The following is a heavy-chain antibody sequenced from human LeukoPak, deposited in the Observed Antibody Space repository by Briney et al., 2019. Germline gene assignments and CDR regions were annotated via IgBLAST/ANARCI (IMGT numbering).Heavy chain of an antibody. CDR2: IYTSGSP. CDR3: AAENEVSAFDI. V-gene: IGHV4-61*02. D-gene: IGHD3-16*02. Sequence: PSQTLSPTCAVSIGSISSGSSYWSSIRHPAGKGLEWIGRIYTSGSPNYNRSLNSRVTISVDTSKNQFSLMLSSVTAADTAVYYCAAENEVSAFDIWGQGTMVTVSS. J-gene: IGHJ3*02. CDR1: IGSISSGSSY.